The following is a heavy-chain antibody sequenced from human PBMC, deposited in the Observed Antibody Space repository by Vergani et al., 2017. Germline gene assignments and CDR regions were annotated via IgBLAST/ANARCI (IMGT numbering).Heavy chain of an antibody. Sequence: VLLQEPGPGLVRPSETLSLKCSVSGASIDSFYWSWIRQSPGKGLEWIGYVFRYGNVNYNPSFNFRAAIDTSNNQLSLRLSSVTAADTAVYYCARDFGGEWYFDLWGRGATVTVSS. V-gene: IGHV4-59*01. CDR1: GASIDSFY. CDR2: VFRYGNV. D-gene: IGHD4-23*01. J-gene: IGHJ2*01. CDR3: ARDFGGEWYFDL.